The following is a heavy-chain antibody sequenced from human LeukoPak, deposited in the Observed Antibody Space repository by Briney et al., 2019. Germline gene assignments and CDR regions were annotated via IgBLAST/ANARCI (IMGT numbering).Heavy chain of an antibody. J-gene: IGHJ3*02. Sequence: ASVKDSCKASGYTFGGHYMHWVRQAPGQGLEWMGWINLNSGFTHYAQRFQGRVSMTGDTSISPAYMALSRLRSDDTAIYYCTRGPPNYGGNGDGFDICGQGTVVTVS. CDR2: INLNSGFT. CDR3: TRGPPNYGGNGDGFDI. V-gene: IGHV1-2*02. D-gene: IGHD4-23*01. CDR1: GYTFGGHY.